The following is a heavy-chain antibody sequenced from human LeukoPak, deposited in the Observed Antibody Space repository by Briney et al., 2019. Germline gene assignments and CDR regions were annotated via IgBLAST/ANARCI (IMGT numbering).Heavy chain of an antibody. CDR3: ARGTSYYNSETFYSWFDT. CDR2: FYYTGST. J-gene: IGHJ5*02. D-gene: IGHD3-10*01. Sequence: SETLSLSCIVSGGSISTYSWGWIRQPPGKGLEYIGYFYYTGSTNYNPPLQRRVTISIDTSKSQVSLRLSSVTAADTAVYFCARGTSYYNSETFYSWFDTWGQGNLVTVSS. CDR1: GGSISTYS. V-gene: IGHV4-59*01.